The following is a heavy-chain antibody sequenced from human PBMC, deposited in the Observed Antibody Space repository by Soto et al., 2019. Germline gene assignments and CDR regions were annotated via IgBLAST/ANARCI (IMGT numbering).Heavy chain of an antibody. Sequence: WASVKVSCKASGYTFTSYAMHWVRQAPGQRLEWMGWINAGNGNTKYSQKFQGRVTITRDTSASTAYMELSSLRSEDTAVYYCAASDFWSGYYLDYWGQGTLVTVSS. CDR2: INAGNGNT. CDR1: GYTFTSYA. D-gene: IGHD3-3*01. J-gene: IGHJ4*02. V-gene: IGHV1-3*01. CDR3: AASDFWSGYYLDY.